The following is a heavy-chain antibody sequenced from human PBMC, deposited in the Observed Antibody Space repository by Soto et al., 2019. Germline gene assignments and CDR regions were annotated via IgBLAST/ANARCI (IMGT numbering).Heavy chain of an antibody. Sequence: SETLSLTCAVSGYSISSGYYWGWIRQPPGKGLEWIGSIYHSGSTYYNPSLKSRVTISVDTSKNQFSLKLSSVTAADTAVYYCASGGVGDAFEIWGQGTMVTVSS. J-gene: IGHJ3*02. CDR1: GYSISSGYY. CDR3: ASGGVGDAFEI. CDR2: IYHSGST. D-gene: IGHD3-3*01. V-gene: IGHV4-38-2*01.